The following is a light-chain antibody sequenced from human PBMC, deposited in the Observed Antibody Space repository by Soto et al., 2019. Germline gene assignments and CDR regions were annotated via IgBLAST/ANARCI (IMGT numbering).Light chain of an antibody. CDR2: GVS. Sequence: EIVLTQSPGTLSLSPGERATLSCGASQSVSSSSLAWYQQKPGQAPRLLMYGVSSRATGIPDRFSGSGSGTDFTLTISRLEPEDFAVYYCQQYGSSPFTFGGGTKVDIK. CDR3: QQYGSSPFT. V-gene: IGKV3-20*01. CDR1: QSVSSSS. J-gene: IGKJ4*01.